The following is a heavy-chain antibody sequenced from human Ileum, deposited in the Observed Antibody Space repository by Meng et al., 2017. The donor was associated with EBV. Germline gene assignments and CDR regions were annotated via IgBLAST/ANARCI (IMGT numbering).Heavy chain of an antibody. V-gene: IGHV4-30-4*07. CDR3: ARGGWSLDY. CDR2: IYYSGST. J-gene: IGHJ4*02. CDR1: GGSISSGGYS. Sequence: QLQLQDSGSGLVKPSQTLSLTCAVSGGSISSGGYSWSWIRQPPGKGLEWIGYIYYSGSTNYNPSLKSRVTISVDTSKNQFSLNLSSVTAADTAVYYCARGGWSLDYWGQGTLVTVSS. D-gene: IGHD2-15*01.